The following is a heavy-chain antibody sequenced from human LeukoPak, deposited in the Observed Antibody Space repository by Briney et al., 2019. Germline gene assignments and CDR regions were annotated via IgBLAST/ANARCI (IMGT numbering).Heavy chain of an antibody. D-gene: IGHD1-26*01. CDR1: GYTFTSYY. CDR2: INPSGGST. Sequence: GASVKVSCKASGYTFTSYYMHWVRQAPGQGLEWMGIINPSGGSTSYRQKFQGRVTVTRDKSSSTVYMELSSLRSEDTAVYYCARDSGRTHAFDIWGQGTMVTVSS. CDR3: ARDSGRTHAFDI. J-gene: IGHJ3*02. V-gene: IGHV1-46*01.